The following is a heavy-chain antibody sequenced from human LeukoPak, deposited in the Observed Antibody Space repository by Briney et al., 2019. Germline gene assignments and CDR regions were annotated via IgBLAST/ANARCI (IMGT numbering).Heavy chain of an antibody. V-gene: IGHV4-39*01. CDR2: IYYSGST. CDR3: ARQHVSYCSTTSCSAGFVDF. CDR1: GGSISSSSYY. Sequence: SETLSLTCTVSGGSISSSSYYWGWIRQPPGKGLEWIGSIYYSGSTYYNPSLKSRVTISVDTSKNQFSLKLSSVTAADTAVYYCARQHVSYCSTTSCSAGFVDFWGQGTLVTVSS. J-gene: IGHJ4*02. D-gene: IGHD2-2*01.